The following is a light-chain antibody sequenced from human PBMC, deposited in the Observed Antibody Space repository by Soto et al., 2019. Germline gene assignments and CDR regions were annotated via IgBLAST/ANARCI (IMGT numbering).Light chain of an antibody. CDR1: QGISSY. Sequence: DIQLTQSPSFLSASVGDRVTITCRASQGISSYLAWYQQKPGKAPKLLIYAASTLQSGVPLRFSGSGSGTSFTLTISSLQPEDFATYYCQQSSTFPITFGQGTRLEIK. CDR2: AAS. CDR3: QQSSTFPIT. V-gene: IGKV1-9*01. J-gene: IGKJ5*01.